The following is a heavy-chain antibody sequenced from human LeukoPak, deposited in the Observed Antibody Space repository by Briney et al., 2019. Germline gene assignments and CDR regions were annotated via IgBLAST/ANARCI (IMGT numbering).Heavy chain of an antibody. CDR1: GFTFSSYS. V-gene: IGHV3-21*06. J-gene: IGHJ4*02. CDR2: IGTSSNYI. Sequence: PGGSLRLSCAASGFTFSSYSINWFRQAPGKGLEWLSSIGTSSNYISYADSVKGRFTISRDNAKNTLYLQMNSLRAEDTAVYYCARVPGDYWGQGTLVTVSS. CDR3: ARVPGDY.